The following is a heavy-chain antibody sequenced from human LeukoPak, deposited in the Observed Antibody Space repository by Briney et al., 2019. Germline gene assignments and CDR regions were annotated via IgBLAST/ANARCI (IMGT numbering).Heavy chain of an antibody. CDR2: ISNSGGST. V-gene: IGHV3-23*01. Sequence: GGSLRLSCAASGFTFSSYAMSWVRQAPGKGLEWVSAISNSGGSTYYTDSVKGRFTISRDSSKNTLSLQMNSLRAEDTAIYYCAKVVRGSYYYFDYWGQGTLVTVSS. CDR1: GFTFSSYA. J-gene: IGHJ4*02. CDR3: AKVVRGSYYYFDY. D-gene: IGHD1-26*01.